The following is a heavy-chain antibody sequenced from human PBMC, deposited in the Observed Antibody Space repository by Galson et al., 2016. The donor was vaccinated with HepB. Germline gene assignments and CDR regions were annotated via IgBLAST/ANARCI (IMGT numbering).Heavy chain of an antibody. CDR2: VYYSGAT. Sequence: SETLSLTCSVSGGTISGYHWNWIRQSPGKGLEWIGYVYYSGATSYNSALKSRVSISVDMPKNLCFLRLNSVTAADTATYFCARYRNNDSRRGMDVWGPGTAVIVSS. J-gene: IGHJ6*02. V-gene: IGHV4-59*01. CDR3: ARYRNNDSRRGMDV. D-gene: IGHD1/OR15-1a*01. CDR1: GGTISGYH.